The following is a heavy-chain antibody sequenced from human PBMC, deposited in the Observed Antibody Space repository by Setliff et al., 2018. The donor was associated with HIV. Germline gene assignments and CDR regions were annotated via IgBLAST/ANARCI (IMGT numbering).Heavy chain of an antibody. D-gene: IGHD1-26*01. Sequence: GGSLRLSCAASGFTFSNAWMSWVRQAPGKGLEWVGRIKSKTDGGTTDYAAPVKGRFTISRDDSKNTLYLQMNSLKTEDTAVYYCTRGRGLVGATYFDYWGQGTLVTVSS. CDR1: GFTFSNAW. CDR2: IKSKTDGGTT. CDR3: TRGRGLVGATYFDY. V-gene: IGHV3-15*01. J-gene: IGHJ4*02.